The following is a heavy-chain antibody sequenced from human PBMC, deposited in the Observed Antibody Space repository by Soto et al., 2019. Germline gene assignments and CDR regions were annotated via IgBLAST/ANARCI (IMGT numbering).Heavy chain of an antibody. CDR1: GGTFSSYA. Sequence: SVKVSCKASGGTFSSYAISWVRQAPGQGLEWMGGIIPIFGTANYAQKFQGRVTITADESTSTAYMELSSLRSEDTAVYYCASYCSGGSCYSNYYYGMDVWGQGTTVTVSS. D-gene: IGHD2-15*01. J-gene: IGHJ6*02. V-gene: IGHV1-69*13. CDR2: IIPIFGTA. CDR3: ASYCSGGSCYSNYYYGMDV.